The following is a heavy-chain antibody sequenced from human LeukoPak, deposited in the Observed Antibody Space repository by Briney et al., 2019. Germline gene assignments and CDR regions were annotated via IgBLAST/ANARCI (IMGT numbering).Heavy chain of an antibody. V-gene: IGHV4-34*01. CDR1: GGSFSAYY. J-gene: IGHJ6*03. Sequence: SETLSLTCAAYGGSFSAYYWSWIRQPPGKGLEWIGEINHSGSTNYNPSLKSRVTISVDTSKNQFSLKLTSVTAADTAVYYCARGPHLVRHYMDVWGKGTTVIVSS. D-gene: IGHD2-2*01. CDR3: ARGPHLVRHYMDV. CDR2: INHSGST.